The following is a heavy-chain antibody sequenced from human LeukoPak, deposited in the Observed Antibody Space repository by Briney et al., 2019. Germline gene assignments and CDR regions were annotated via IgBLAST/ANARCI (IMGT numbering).Heavy chain of an antibody. D-gene: IGHD3-3*01. CDR2: IYYSGST. CDR1: GFTFSSYA. J-gene: IGHJ4*02. Sequence: GSLRLSCAASGFTFSSYAMSWVRQAPGKGLEWIGSIYYSGSTYYNPSLKSRVTISVDTSKNQFSLKLSSVTAADTAVYYCARGPHTIFGVALYWGQGTLVTVSS. CDR3: ARGPHTIFGVALY. V-gene: IGHV4-39*07.